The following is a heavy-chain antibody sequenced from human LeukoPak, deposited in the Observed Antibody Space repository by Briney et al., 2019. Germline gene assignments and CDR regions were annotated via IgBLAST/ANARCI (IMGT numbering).Heavy chain of an antibody. Sequence: SVKVSCTASGGTFSNYAISWVRQAPGQGLEWMGGFIPVYGAAKYAQNFQGRVTITTDESTSTAYMELSGLRFEDTAVYYCARGRRDPGAGAGIDYYYYYMDVWGKGTTVTVSS. D-gene: IGHD6-19*01. J-gene: IGHJ6*03. CDR2: FIPVYGAA. V-gene: IGHV1-69*05. CDR3: ARGRRDPGAGAGIDYYYYYMDV. CDR1: GGTFSNYA.